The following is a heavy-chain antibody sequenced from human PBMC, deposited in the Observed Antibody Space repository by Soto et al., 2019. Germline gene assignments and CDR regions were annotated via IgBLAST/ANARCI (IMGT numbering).Heavy chain of an antibody. CDR3: PRNWFSVAGRFHCYY. CDR1: GGSINTYY. Sequence: PSETLSLTCPVSGGSINTYYWSWIRQPPGKGLEWIGYVDYSGNSDSSPSPKSRVTISIDTSKKQVSLKLNSATAADTAVDYCPRNWFSVAGRFHCYYWGQGTPVAVAS. J-gene: IGHJ4*02. CDR2: VDYSGNS. V-gene: IGHV4-59*01. D-gene: IGHD6-19*01.